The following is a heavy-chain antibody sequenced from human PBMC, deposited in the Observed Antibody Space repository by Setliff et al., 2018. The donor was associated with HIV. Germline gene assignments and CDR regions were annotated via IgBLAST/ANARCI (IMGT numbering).Heavy chain of an antibody. J-gene: IGHJ4*02. CDR1: GYSLSSDY. CDR3: AKDRYYDSSGSPFDY. V-gene: IGHV3-23*01. CDR2: ISSSAGST. D-gene: IGHD3-22*01. Sequence: ETLSLTCAVSGYSLSSDYYWGWIRQPPGKGLEWVSFISSSAGSTYYSDSVKGRFTISRDNSKNTLYLQMSSLRAEDTAVYYCAKDRYYDSSGSPFDYWGQGTLVTVS.